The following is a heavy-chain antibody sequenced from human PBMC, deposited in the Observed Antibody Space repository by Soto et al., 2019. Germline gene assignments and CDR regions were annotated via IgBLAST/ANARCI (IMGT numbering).Heavy chain of an antibody. V-gene: IGHV1-18*01. J-gene: IGHJ4*02. CDR2: ISAYNGNT. CDR1: GFTFTSYG. Sequence: ASVKVSCKASGFTFTSYGISWVRQAPGQGLEWMGWISAYNGNTNFAQRLQGRVTVTTDTSTSTAYMELRSLRSDDTAVYYCARVAATVVTIFDYWGQGTRVTVSS. CDR3: ARVAATVVTIFDY. D-gene: IGHD4-17*01.